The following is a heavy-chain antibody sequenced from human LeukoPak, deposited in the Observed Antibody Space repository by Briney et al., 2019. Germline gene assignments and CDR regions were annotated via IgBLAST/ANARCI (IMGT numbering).Heavy chain of an antibody. Sequence: GGSLRLSCAASGFTFSSYAMSWVRQAPGKGLEWVSAISGSGGGTYYADSVKGRFTISRDNSKNTLYLQMNSLRAEDTAVYYCANSVVVAANFDYWGQGTLVTVSS. CDR2: ISGSGGGT. CDR1: GFTFSSYA. J-gene: IGHJ4*02. CDR3: ANSVVVAANFDY. D-gene: IGHD2-15*01. V-gene: IGHV3-23*01.